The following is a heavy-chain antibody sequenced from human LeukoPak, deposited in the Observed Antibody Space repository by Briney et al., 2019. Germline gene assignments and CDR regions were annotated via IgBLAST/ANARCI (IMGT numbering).Heavy chain of an antibody. CDR3: ARVCSGGSCNENYGMDV. V-gene: IGHV1-2*02. Sequence: AAVWVSCKASGYTFTGDNIHWMRDGPGQGLGWMGRFNLNRGAANYAQKFQGRVTMTRDTSISTAYMELSNLGSDDTAGYYCARVCSGGSCNENYGMDVWGQGTTVTVSS. CDR2: FNLNRGAA. J-gene: IGHJ6*02. CDR1: GYTFTGDN. D-gene: IGHD2-15*01.